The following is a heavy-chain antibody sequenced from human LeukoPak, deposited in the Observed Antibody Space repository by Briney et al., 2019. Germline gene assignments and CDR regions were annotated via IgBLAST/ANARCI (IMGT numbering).Heavy chain of an antibody. CDR1: GGSISSSSYY. J-gene: IGHJ4*02. V-gene: IGHV4-39*02. CDR3: ARDSPSIAVAGTRFDY. D-gene: IGHD6-19*01. CDR2: IYYSGST. Sequence: SETLSLTCTVSGGSISSSSYYWGWIRQPPGKGLEWIGSIYYSGSTYYNPSLKSRVTISVDTSKNQFSLKLSSVTAADTAVYYCARDSPSIAVAGTRFDYWGQGTLVTVSS.